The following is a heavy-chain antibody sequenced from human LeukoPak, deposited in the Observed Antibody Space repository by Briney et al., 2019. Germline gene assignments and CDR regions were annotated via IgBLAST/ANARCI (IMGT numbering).Heavy chain of an antibody. CDR1: GLSFSNYW. J-gene: IGHJ4*02. CDR2: TNLHGTTV. CDR3: ASGYTYVRLGDH. V-gene: IGHV3-74*01. Sequence: GGSLRLSCAVSGLSFSNYWMHWVRQAPGKGLVWVARTNLHGTTVDYADSVKGRFTISRDNAKNTLFLQMNSLRAEDTAVYYCASGYTYVRLGDHWGQGTRVTVSS. D-gene: IGHD5-18*01.